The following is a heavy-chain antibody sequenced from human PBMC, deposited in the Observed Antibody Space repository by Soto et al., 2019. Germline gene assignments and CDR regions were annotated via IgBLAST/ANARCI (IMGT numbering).Heavy chain of an antibody. CDR1: GGSFSGYY. D-gene: IGHD6-6*01. CDR3: ARGRGQHYGQRIAARPHWFDP. J-gene: IGHJ5*02. Sequence: QVQLQQWGAGLLKPSETLSLTCAVYGGSFSGYYWSWIRQPPGKGLEWIGEINHSGSTTYNPSLKSRATMSVDTSKNQFSLKLSSVTAADTAVYYCARGRGQHYGQRIAARPHWFDPWGQGTLVTVSS. V-gene: IGHV4-34*01. CDR2: INHSGST.